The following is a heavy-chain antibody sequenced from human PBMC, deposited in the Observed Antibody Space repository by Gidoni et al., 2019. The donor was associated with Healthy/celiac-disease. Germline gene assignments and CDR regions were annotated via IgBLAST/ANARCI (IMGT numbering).Heavy chain of an antibody. CDR2: ISGDCGST. Sequence: EVQLVESGGGVVQPGGPLRHSCPASGFPVGDYAMHWVRQAPGKGLEWVSLISGDCGSTYYADSVKGRFTISRDNSKNSLYLQMNSLRTEDTALYYCAKDVAGRAGSSGYLSYWGQGTLVTVSS. V-gene: IGHV3-43*02. CDR1: GFPVGDYA. J-gene: IGHJ4*02. CDR3: AKDVAGRAGSSGYLSY. D-gene: IGHD3-22*01.